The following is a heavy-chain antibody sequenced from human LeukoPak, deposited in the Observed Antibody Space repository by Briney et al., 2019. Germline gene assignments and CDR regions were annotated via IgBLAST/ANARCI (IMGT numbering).Heavy chain of an antibody. D-gene: IGHD2-15*01. CDR1: GYTFTSYD. CDR3: IRGGCSGGSCKFDP. V-gene: IGHV1-8*01. Sequence: ASVKVSCKASGYTFTSYDINWVRQVTGQGLEWMGWINPNTGYSASAEKFQGRVTMTRDTSITTAYMELSSLGSEDTAVYYCIRGGCSGGSCKFDPWGQGTLVTVSS. CDR2: INPNTGYS. J-gene: IGHJ5*02.